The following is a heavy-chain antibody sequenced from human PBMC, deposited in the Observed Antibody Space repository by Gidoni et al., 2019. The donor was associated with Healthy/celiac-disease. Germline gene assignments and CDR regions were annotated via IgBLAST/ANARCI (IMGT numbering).Heavy chain of an antibody. D-gene: IGHD3-22*01. CDR3: ASGYYYDSSGLDYYYYGMDV. V-gene: IGHV3-7*03. Sequence: EVQLVESGGGLVQPGGSLRLSCAASGFTFSSYWMSWVRQAPGKGLEWVANIKQDGSEKYYVDSVKGRFTISRDNAKNSLYLQMNSLRAEDTAVYYCASGYYYDSSGLDYYYYGMDVWGQGTTVTVSS. CDR2: IKQDGSEK. CDR1: GFTFSSYW. J-gene: IGHJ6*02.